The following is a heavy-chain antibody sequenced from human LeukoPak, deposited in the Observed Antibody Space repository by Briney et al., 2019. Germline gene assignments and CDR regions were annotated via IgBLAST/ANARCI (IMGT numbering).Heavy chain of an antibody. CDR1: GFTFSSYW. D-gene: IGHD2-15*01. CDR3: AREVKLYCSGGRCSYAFDF. J-gene: IGHJ3*01. V-gene: IGHV3-7*01. CDR2: IKQDGSEK. Sequence: PGGSLRLSCAASGFTFSSYWMSWVRQAPGKGLEWVANIKQDGSEKFYVDSMKGRFTISRDNAKNSLYLQMNSLRAEDTAVYYCAREVKLYCSGGRCSYAFDFWGQGTTVIVSS.